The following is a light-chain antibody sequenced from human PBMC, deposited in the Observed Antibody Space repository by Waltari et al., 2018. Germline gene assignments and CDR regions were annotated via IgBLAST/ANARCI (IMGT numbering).Light chain of an antibody. CDR3: AAWDDSLNGYV. V-gene: IGLV1-36*01. CDR1: RSNIGNNA. J-gene: IGLJ1*01. CDR2: YDD. Sequence: QSVLTQPPSVSEAPRQRVTISCSGSRSNIGNNAVNWYQQLPGKAPKLLIYYDDLLPSGVSDRFSGSKSGTSASLAISGLQSEDEADYYCAAWDDSLNGYVFGTGTKVTVL.